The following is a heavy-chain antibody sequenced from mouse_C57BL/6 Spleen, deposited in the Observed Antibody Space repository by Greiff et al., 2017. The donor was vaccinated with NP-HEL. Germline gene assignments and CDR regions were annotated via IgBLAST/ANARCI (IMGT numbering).Heavy chain of an antibody. V-gene: IGHV1-80*01. Sequence: VQLQQSGAELVKPGASVKISCKASGYAFSSYWMNWVKQRPGKGLEWIGQIYPGDGDTNYNGKFKGKATLTADKSSSTAYMQLSSLTSEDSAVYFCARSGLITTVVALDYWGQGTTLTVSS. CDR1: GYAFSSYW. D-gene: IGHD1-1*01. CDR3: ARSGLITTVVALDY. CDR2: IYPGDGDT. J-gene: IGHJ2*01.